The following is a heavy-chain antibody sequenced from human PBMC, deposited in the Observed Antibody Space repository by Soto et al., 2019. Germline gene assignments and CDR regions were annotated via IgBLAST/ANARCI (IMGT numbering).Heavy chain of an antibody. V-gene: IGHV3-23*01. Sequence: GGSLRLSCAASGFTFSSYAMTWVRQAPGEGLEWVSVITYNRDKTYYADSVKGRFTISRDNSKDTVDLQMNSLRAADTAFYYCARGMNPLFGGQGTLVTVSS. CDR1: GFTFSSYA. CDR2: ITYNRDKT. J-gene: IGHJ4*01. CDR3: ARGMNPLF.